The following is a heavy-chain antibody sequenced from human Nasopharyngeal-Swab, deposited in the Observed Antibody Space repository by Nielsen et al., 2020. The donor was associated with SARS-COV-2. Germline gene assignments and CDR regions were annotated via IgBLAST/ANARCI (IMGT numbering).Heavy chain of an antibody. CDR2: INPYSGDT. Sequence: ASVTVSCKPSGYTFTDYYIHWVRQVPGQGLEWVGCINPYSGDTKYAQKFQGRVTVTRDTSRSTAYIELSRLRSDDTAVYYCARDYYDNYDSDYWGQGTLVTVSS. J-gene: IGHJ4*02. V-gene: IGHV1-2*02. D-gene: IGHD3-22*01. CDR3: ARDYYDNYDSDY. CDR1: GYTFTDYY.